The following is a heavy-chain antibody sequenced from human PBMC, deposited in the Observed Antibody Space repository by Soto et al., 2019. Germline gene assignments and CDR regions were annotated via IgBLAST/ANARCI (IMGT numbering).Heavy chain of an antibody. V-gene: IGHV4-61*01. Sequence: SETLSVTWAFSGYSVSNDNYYWSWIRQPPGKGLEWIGYIYYSGTTNYNSYLKSRLSLSVDMSKNQFYLKLDSVTAADTAVYFSARSQRGRTAFTFDYWGQGALVTVSS. D-gene: IGHD3-16*01. CDR1: GYSVSNDNYY. CDR2: IYYSGTT. J-gene: IGHJ4*02. CDR3: ARSQRGRTAFTFDY.